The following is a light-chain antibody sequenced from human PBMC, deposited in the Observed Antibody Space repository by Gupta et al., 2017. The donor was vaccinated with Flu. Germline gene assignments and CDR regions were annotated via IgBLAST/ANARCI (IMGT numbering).Light chain of an antibody. CDR2: EVN. CDR1: NSDVGTYTY. Sequence: VTISCTGTNSDVGTYTYVSWYQQHPGKAPKLMIYEVNKRPSGVPDRFSGSKSGNTASLTVSGLQAEDGADYYCSAYAGSNNFEVFGGGTKLTVV. J-gene: IGLJ3*02. V-gene: IGLV2-8*01. CDR3: SAYAGSNNFEV.